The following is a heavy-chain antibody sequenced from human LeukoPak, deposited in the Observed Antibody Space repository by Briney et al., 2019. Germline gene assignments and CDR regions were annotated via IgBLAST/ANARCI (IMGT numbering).Heavy chain of an antibody. Sequence: GGSLRLSCAASGFSFSSYGMHWVRQAPGKGLEWVAVISYDGDNKYYADSVNGRFTISRDNSKNTLSLQMDSLRAENTAVYYCAKDIRVWGSYRYPCLDYWGQGTLVTVSA. J-gene: IGHJ4*02. CDR3: AKDIRVWGSYRYPCLDY. D-gene: IGHD3-16*02. CDR2: ISYDGDNK. V-gene: IGHV3-30*18. CDR1: GFSFSSYG.